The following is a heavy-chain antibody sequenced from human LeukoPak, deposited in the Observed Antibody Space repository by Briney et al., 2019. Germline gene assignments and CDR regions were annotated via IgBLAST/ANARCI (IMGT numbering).Heavy chain of an antibody. CDR2: ISSSGSTI. V-gene: IGHV3-11*01. CDR1: GFTFSDYY. Sequence: GGSLRLSCAASGFTFSDYYMSWIRQAPGKGLEWVSYISSSGSTIYYADSVKGRFIISRENAKNSLYLQMISLRAEDTAVYYCAEPITAAAYYYGMDVWGQGTTVTVSS. J-gene: IGHJ6*02. D-gene: IGHD6-13*01. CDR3: AEPITAAAYYYGMDV.